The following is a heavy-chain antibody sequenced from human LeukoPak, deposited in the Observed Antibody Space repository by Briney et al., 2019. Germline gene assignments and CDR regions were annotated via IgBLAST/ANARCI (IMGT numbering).Heavy chain of an antibody. D-gene: IGHD3-10*01. J-gene: IGHJ5*02. V-gene: IGHV4-34*01. Sequence: PSETLSLTCAVYGGSFSGYYWSWIRKPPGKGLEWIGEINHSGSTNYNPSLKSRVPISVDTSKNQFSLKLSSVTAAYTAVYYCARVLRSYYYGSGSLGDWFDPWGQGTLVTVSS. CDR1: GGSFSGYY. CDR2: INHSGST. CDR3: ARVLRSYYYGSGSLGDWFDP.